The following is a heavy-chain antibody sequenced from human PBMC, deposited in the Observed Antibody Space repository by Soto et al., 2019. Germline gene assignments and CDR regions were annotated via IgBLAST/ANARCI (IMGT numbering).Heavy chain of an antibody. D-gene: IGHD5-18*01. CDR3: ARGGIQLLNWFDP. CDR2: INHSGST. CDR1: GGSFSGYY. Sequence: SETLSLTCAVYGGSFSGYYWSWIRQPPGKGLEWIGEINHSGSTNYNPSLKSRVTISVDTSKNQFSLKLSSVTAADTAVYYCARGGIQLLNWFDPWGQGTLVTVSS. J-gene: IGHJ5*02. V-gene: IGHV4-34*01.